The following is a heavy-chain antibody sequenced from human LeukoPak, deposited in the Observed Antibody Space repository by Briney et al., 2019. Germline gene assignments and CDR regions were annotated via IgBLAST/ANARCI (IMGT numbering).Heavy chain of an antibody. J-gene: IGHJ4*02. CDR2: LYSGGSI. V-gene: IGHV3-53*01. CDR3: ARGTYYDSSGYHFDY. CDR1: GFTVSSNY. Sequence: GSLRLSCAASGFTVSSNYMSWVRQAPGKGLEWVSVLYSGGSIYYAESVKGRFTISRDNSRNTLYLQMNSPRAEDTAVYYCARGTYYDSSGYHFDYWGQGTLVTVSS. D-gene: IGHD3-22*01.